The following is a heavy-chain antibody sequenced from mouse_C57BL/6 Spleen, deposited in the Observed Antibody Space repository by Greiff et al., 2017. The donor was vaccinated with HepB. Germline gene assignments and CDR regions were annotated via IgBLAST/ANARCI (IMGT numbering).Heavy chain of an antibody. CDR1: GYTFTSYW. J-gene: IGHJ3*01. CDR2: INPSNGGT. D-gene: IGHD1-1*01. Sequence: QVQLQQPGTELVKPGASVKLSCKASGYTFTSYWMHWVKQRPGQGLEWIGNINPSNGGTNYNEKFKSKATLTVDKSSSTAYMQLSSLTSEDSAVYYGAREGEPYEGFAYWGQGTLVTVSA. V-gene: IGHV1-53*01. CDR3: AREGEPYEGFAY.